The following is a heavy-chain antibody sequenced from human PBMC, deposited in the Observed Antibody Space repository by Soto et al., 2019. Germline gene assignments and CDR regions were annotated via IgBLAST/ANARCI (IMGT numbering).Heavy chain of an antibody. V-gene: IGHV3-48*01. CDR3: EREYGNYVRFFDY. CDR2: ISSDSNVI. D-gene: IGHD3-16*01. CDR1: GFIFSTYN. J-gene: IGHJ4*02. Sequence: ESGGGLVQPGGSLRLSCAASGFIFSTYNVDWVRQAPGKGLEWVSYISSDSNVIHYAASVKGRFTISRENAKNSLYLQMEYLRAEDTSVYYCEREYGNYVRFFDYWGQGTLVPVSS.